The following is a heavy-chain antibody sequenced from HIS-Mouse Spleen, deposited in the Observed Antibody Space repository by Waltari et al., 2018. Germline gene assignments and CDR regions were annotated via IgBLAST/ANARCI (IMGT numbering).Heavy chain of an antibody. D-gene: IGHD3-3*01. CDR2: IYTSGST. Sequence: QVQLQESGPGLVKPSETLSLTCTVSGGSISSYYWSWIRQPAGKGLEWIGRIYTSGSTNYNPSRKSRVPMSVDTSKNPFSLKLSSVTAADTAVYYCARDFHDFWSGYYGGDKKHDAFDIWGQGTMVTVSS. CDR1: GGSISSYY. J-gene: IGHJ3*02. V-gene: IGHV4-4*07. CDR3: ARDFHDFWSGYYGGDKKHDAFDI.